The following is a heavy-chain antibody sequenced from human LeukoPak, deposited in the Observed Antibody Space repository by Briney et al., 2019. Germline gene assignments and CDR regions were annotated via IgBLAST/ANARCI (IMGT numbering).Heavy chain of an antibody. J-gene: IGHJ4*02. CDR3: ARGSSSSSWYFDY. V-gene: IGHV6-1*01. CDR2: TYYRSKWYD. D-gene: IGHD6-13*01. CDR1: GDSVSSNSAT. Sequence: SQTLSLTCAISGDSVSSNSATWTWLRQSPSRGLEWLGRTYYRSKWYDDYALSVKSRITISPDTSKNQFSLQLNSVTPEDTAVYYCARGSSSSSWYFDYWGQGTPVTVSS.